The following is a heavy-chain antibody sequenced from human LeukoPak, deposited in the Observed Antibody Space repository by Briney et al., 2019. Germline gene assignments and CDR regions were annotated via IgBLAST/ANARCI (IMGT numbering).Heavy chain of an antibody. CDR2: IIRILGIA. Sequence: SVKVSCKASGGTFSSYTISWVRQAPGQGLEWMGRIIRILGIANYAQKFQGRVTITADKSTSTAYMELSSLRSEDTAVYYCASVFRRFGEFPPGGYYYMDVWGKGTTVTVSS. CDR1: GGTFSSYT. J-gene: IGHJ6*03. D-gene: IGHD3-10*01. V-gene: IGHV1-69*02. CDR3: ASVFRRFGEFPPGGYYYMDV.